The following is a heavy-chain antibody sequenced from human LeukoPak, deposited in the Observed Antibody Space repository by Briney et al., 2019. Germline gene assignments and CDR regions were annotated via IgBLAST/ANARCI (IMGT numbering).Heavy chain of an antibody. V-gene: IGHV3-49*04. Sequence: GGSLRLSCTASGFTFGDYAMSWVRQAPGKGLEWVGFIRSKAYGGTTEYAASVKGRFTISRDDSKSIAYLQMNSLKTEDTAVYYCTRGLHDYGDYGIDYWAREPWSPSPQ. D-gene: IGHD4-17*01. CDR2: IRSKAYGGTT. CDR1: GFTFGDYA. J-gene: IGHJ4*02. CDR3: TRGLHDYGDYGIDY.